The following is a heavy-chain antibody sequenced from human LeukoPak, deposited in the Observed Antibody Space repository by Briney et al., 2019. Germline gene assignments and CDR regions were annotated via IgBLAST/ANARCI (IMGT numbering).Heavy chain of an antibody. V-gene: IGHV4-59*01. Sequence: SETLSLTCTVSGGSISSYYWTWMRQAPGKGLEWIGYIYYSGSTNSNPSLKSRVTISLDTSKNQFSLNLSSVTAADTAVYYCARDADFRRYYYMDVWGKGTTVTVSS. CDR2: IYYSGST. D-gene: IGHD2/OR15-2a*01. CDR3: ARDADFRRYYYMDV. CDR1: GGSISSYY. J-gene: IGHJ6*03.